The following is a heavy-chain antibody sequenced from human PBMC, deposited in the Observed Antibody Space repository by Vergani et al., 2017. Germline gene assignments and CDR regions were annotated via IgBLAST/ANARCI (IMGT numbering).Heavy chain of an antibody. CDR3: ARAASLTVMIRQFDQ. D-gene: IGHD3-16*01. CDR1: GFTFSSYS. J-gene: IGHJ4*02. CDR2: ISSSSSTI. Sequence: EVQLVESGGGLVQPGGSLRLSCAASGFTFSSYSMNWVRQAPGKGLEWVSYISSSSSTIYYADSVKGRFTISRDNAKNSLYLQMNSLRAEDTAVYYCARAASLTVMIRQFDQWGQGTLVTVSS. V-gene: IGHV3-48*01.